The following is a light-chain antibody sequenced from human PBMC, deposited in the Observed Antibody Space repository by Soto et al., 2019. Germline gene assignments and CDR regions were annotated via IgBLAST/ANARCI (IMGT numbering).Light chain of an antibody. CDR2: AAS. J-gene: IGKJ4*01. CDR1: QSIRND. V-gene: IGKV1-17*01. Sequence: DIQMTQAPSSLSASVGDRVTITCRASQSIRNDLGWYQQKPGKAPKRLIYAASTLQNGVPSRFSCSGSETEFTLTISSLQPEDFATYYCQHHNSYLALTFGGGTKVEIK. CDR3: QHHNSYLALT.